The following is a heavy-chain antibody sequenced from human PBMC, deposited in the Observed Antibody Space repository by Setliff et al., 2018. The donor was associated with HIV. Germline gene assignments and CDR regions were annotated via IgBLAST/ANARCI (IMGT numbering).Heavy chain of an antibody. CDR1: SGSISSSNW. D-gene: IGHD3-10*01. CDR3: ARGYYGSGSYSGWFDP. CDR2: IYHSGST. J-gene: IGHJ5*02. V-gene: IGHV4-4*02. Sequence: SETLSLTCAVSSGSISSSNWWSWVRQPPGKELEWIGEIYHSGSTNYNPSLKSRVTISLDRFKNQFSLKLTSVTAADTAVYYCARGYYGSGSYSGWFDPWGQGTLVTVSS.